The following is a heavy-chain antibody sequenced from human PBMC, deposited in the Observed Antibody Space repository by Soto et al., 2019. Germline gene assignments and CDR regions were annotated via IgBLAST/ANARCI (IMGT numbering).Heavy chain of an antibody. D-gene: IGHD5-12*01. CDR3: ARAVDIVSYYFDY. V-gene: IGHV4-59*01. CDR1: GGSISSYY. CDR2: IYYSGST. Sequence: PSETLSLTCTVSGGSISSYYWSWIRQPPGKGLEWIGYIYYSGSTNYNPSLKSRVTISVDTSKNQFSLKLSSVTAADTAVYYCARAVDIVSYYFDYWGQGTLVTVSS. J-gene: IGHJ4*02.